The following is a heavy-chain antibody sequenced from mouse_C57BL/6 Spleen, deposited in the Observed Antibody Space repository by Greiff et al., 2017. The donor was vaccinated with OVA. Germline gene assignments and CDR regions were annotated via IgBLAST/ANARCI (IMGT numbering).Heavy chain of an antibody. Sequence: QVQLQQSGAELVKPGASVKLSCKASGYTFTSYWMQWVKQRPGQGLEWIGEIDPSDSYTNYNQKFKGKATLTVDTSSSTAYMQLSSLTSEDSAVYYCARSYYGYDGAMDYWGQGTSGTVSS. D-gene: IGHD2-9*01. CDR1: GYTFTSYW. J-gene: IGHJ4*01. CDR3: ARSYYGYDGAMDY. CDR2: IDPSDSYT. V-gene: IGHV1-50*01.